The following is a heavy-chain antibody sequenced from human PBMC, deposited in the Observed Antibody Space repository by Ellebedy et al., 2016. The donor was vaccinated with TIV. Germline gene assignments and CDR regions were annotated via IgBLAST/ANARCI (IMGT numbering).Heavy chain of an antibody. J-gene: IGHJ4*01. CDR2: INPNSGGT. CDR1: GYTFTGYY. CDR3: ARGRIPLYSGMYFDY. Sequence: AASVKVSCKASGYTFTGYYMHWVRQAPGQGLEWMGWINPNSGGTNYAQKFQGWVTMTRDTSISTAYMELSRLRSDDTAVYYCARGRIPLYSGMYFDYWGHGTLVTVSS. V-gene: IGHV1-2*04. D-gene: IGHD1-26*01.